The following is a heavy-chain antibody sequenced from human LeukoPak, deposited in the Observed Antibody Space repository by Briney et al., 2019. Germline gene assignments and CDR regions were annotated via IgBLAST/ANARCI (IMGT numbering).Heavy chain of an antibody. Sequence: GGSLRLSCAASGFTFSSYAMSWVRQAPGKGLEWVSAISGSGGSTYYADSVKGRFTISRDNSKNTLYLQMNSLRAEDTAVYYCASDIVVVPARGFAYWGQGTLVTVSS. CDR1: GFTFSSYA. D-gene: IGHD2-2*01. CDR2: ISGSGGST. CDR3: ASDIVVVPARGFAY. V-gene: IGHV3-23*01. J-gene: IGHJ4*02.